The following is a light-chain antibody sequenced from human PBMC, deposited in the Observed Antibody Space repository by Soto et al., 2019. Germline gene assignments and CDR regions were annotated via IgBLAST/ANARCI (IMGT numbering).Light chain of an antibody. CDR1: QSVSSSY. V-gene: IGKV3-20*01. Sequence: EIVLTQSPGTLSLSPGERATLSCRASQSVSSSYLAWYQQKPGQAPRLLIYGTSSRATGIPDRFSGSGSGTDFTLTISRLEPEDFAVYYCQQYVGSPTTFGGGTKVEI. CDR2: GTS. CDR3: QQYVGSPTT. J-gene: IGKJ4*01.